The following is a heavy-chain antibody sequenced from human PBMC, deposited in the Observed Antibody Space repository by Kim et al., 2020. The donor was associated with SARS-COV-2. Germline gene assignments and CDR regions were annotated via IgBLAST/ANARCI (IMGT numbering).Heavy chain of an antibody. Sequence: SETLSLTCTVSGGSISSGGYYWSWIRQHPGKGLEWIGYFYYSGRTYYHPSLKSRVTISVDTSKNQFSLKLSSVTAADTAVYYCARAPRGGVITFGGVISGGFDYWGQGTLVTVSS. CDR2: FYYSGRT. CDR3: ARAPRGGVITFGGVISGGFDY. D-gene: IGHD3-16*02. J-gene: IGHJ4*02. CDR1: GGSISSGGYY. V-gene: IGHV4-31*03.